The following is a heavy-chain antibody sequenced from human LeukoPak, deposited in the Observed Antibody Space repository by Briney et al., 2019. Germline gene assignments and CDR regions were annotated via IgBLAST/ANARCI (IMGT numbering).Heavy chain of an antibody. CDR1: GYSFSSNSVA. V-gene: IGHV6-1*01. D-gene: IGHD4-23*01. J-gene: IGHJ4*02. CDR3: AREGVTEFDY. Sequence: SQTLSLTCAVSGYSFSSNSVAWIWMAQSPSRDLVWLRRTYYRSKWYNDYAVSVKSRITINPDTSKNQFSLQLNSVTPEDTAVYYCAREGVTEFDYWGQGTLVTVPS. CDR2: TYYRSKWYN.